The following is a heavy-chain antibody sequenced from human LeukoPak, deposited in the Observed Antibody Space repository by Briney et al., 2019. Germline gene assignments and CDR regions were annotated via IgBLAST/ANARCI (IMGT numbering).Heavy chain of an antibody. CDR1: GFTFSSYW. CDR2: IKQDGSEK. CDR3: ARGIAAVGC. D-gene: IGHD6-13*01. V-gene: IGHV3-7*01. Sequence: GGSLRLSCAAPGFTFSSYWMSWVRQAPGKGLEWVANIKQDGSEKYYVDSVKGRFTISRDNAKNSLYLQMNSLRAEDTAVYYCARGIAAVGCWGQGTMVTVSS. J-gene: IGHJ3*01.